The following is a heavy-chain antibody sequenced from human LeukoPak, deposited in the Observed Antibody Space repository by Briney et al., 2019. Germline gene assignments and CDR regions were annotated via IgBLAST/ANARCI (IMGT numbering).Heavy chain of an antibody. Sequence: ASVKVSCKASGGTFSSYAISWVRQAPGQGLEWMGGIIPIFGTANYAQKFQGRVTITADESTSTAYMELSSLRSEDTAVYYCARENYYDSSGYYYQVYWGQGTLVTVSS. J-gene: IGHJ4*02. V-gene: IGHV1-69*13. CDR2: IIPIFGTA. CDR1: GGTFSSYA. CDR3: ARENYYDSSGYYYQVY. D-gene: IGHD3-22*01.